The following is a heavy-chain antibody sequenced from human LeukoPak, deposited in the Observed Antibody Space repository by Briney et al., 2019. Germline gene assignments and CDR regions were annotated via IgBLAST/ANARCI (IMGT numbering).Heavy chain of an antibody. V-gene: IGHV4-34*01. CDR2: INHSGST. D-gene: IGHD3-22*01. Sequence: SETLSLTCAVYGGSFSGYYWSWIRQPPGKGLEWVGEINHSGSTIYNPSLKSRVTISVDTSKNQFSLKLSSVAAADTAVYYCARGADYDSSGYNDFDIWGQGTMVTVSS. J-gene: IGHJ3*02. CDR1: GGSFSGYY. CDR3: ARGADYDSSGYNDFDI.